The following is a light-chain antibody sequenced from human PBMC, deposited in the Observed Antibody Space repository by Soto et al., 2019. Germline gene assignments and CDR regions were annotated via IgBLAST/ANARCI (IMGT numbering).Light chain of an antibody. CDR2: VAS. Sequence: EIVLTQSPGTLSLSPGERATLSCRASQSVGSGYLAWYQQKPGQAPRLLIYVASNMATGIPDRFSGSGSGTDVTLTISRLEPEDFAVYYCQQYRTSPPMYNFGQGTKLEIK. J-gene: IGKJ2*01. V-gene: IGKV3-20*01. CDR3: QQYRTSPPMYN. CDR1: QSVGSGY.